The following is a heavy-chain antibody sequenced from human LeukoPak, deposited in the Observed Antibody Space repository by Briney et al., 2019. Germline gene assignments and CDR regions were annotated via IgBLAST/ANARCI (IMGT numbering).Heavy chain of an antibody. CDR3: ARQRGGGYWYFDL. Sequence: SETLSLTCTVSGGSISSSSSYWGWIRQPPGKGLEWVGNIYYSGSTYYNPSLKSRGTISVDTSKNHFSLKLSSVTAADTAVYYCARQRGGGYWYFDLWGRGTLVTVSS. J-gene: IGHJ2*01. CDR1: GGSISSSSSY. V-gene: IGHV4-39*01. CDR2: IYYSGST.